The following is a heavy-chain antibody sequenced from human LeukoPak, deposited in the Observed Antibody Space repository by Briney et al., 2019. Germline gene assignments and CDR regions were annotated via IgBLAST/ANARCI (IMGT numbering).Heavy chain of an antibody. CDR1: GVSINSYY. Sequence: PSETLSLTCTVSGVSINSYYWSWIRQAPGKELEWIGYIYYTASTNYNPALKSRVTTSVDTSKNQFSLKLSSVTAADTAVYYCAGEGAFYSGFDYWGQGTLVTVSS. V-gene: IGHV4-59*01. D-gene: IGHD3-3*02. CDR2: IYYTAST. CDR3: AGEGAFYSGFDY. J-gene: IGHJ4*02.